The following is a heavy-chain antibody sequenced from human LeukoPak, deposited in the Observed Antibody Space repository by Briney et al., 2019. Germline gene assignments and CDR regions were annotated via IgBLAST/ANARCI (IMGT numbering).Heavy chain of an antibody. J-gene: IGHJ4*02. CDR1: GGTFSSYT. V-gene: IGHV1-69*02. D-gene: IGHD3-10*01. CDR2: IIPILGIA. Sequence: SVMVSCKASGGTFSSYTISWVRQAPGQGLEWMGRIIPILGIANYAQKFQGRVTITADKSTSTAYMELSSLRSEDTAVYYCARIIGGSGIVDYWGQGTLVTVSS. CDR3: ARIIGGSGIVDY.